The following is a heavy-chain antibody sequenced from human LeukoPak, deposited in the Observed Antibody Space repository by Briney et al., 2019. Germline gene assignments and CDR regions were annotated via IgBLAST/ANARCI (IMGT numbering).Heavy chain of an antibody. V-gene: IGHV3-11*01. Sequence: PGGSLRLSCAASGFTFSDYYMSWIRQAPGKGLEWVSYISSSGSTIYYADSVKGRFTISRDNAKNSLYLQMNSLRAEDTALYYCAKDGGASGYSYAFDYWGQGTLVTVSS. CDR1: GFTFSDYY. J-gene: IGHJ4*02. D-gene: IGHD5-18*01. CDR3: AKDGGASGYSYAFDY. CDR2: ISSSGSTI.